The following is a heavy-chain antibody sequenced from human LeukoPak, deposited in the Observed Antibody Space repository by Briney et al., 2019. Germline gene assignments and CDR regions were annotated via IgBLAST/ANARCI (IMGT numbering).Heavy chain of an antibody. CDR2: LNADDKTT. Sequence: SGGSLRLSCAASGFTFSRYWLHWVRQPPGKGLVWLSRLNADDKTTSYADSVKGRFTTSGDDARKTLYLQMNSLRAEDTAVYYCAKVDWGVTGTGDYFDYWGQGTLVTVSS. CDR3: AKVDWGVTGTGDYFDY. V-gene: IGHV3-74*01. D-gene: IGHD1/OR15-1a*01. CDR1: GFTFSRYW. J-gene: IGHJ4*02.